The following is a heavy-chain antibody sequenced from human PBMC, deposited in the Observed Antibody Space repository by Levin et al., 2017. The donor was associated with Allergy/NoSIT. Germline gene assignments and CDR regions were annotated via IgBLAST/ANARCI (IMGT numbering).Heavy chain of an antibody. CDR1: GFTFSNYA. Sequence: TGGSLRLSCEGSGFTFSNYAMNWVRQAPGKGLEWVSSIGSRNAYIYYADSVKGRFTISRDNAKNSLYLQLNSLRAEDTAVYYCARDMETFDFWSASEYWGQGTLVAVSS. CDR2: IGSRNAYI. CDR3: ARDMETFDFWSASEY. J-gene: IGHJ4*02. D-gene: IGHD3-3*01. V-gene: IGHV3-21*01.